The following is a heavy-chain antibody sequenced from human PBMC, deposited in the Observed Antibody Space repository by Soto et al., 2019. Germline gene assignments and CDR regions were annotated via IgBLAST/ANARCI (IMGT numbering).Heavy chain of an antibody. J-gene: IGHJ4*02. CDR3: ADRGPLYIMWYEGCFNY. Sequence: QITLKESGPTLVKPTQTLTLTCTFSGFSLSTSGVGVGWIRQPPGKALEWLVFIYWDDDKRYSPSLKSRLTITNDTSKNQVVLTMTNMDPVDTPSHYGADRGPLYIMWYEGCFNYWVQRPLVTVPS. D-gene: IGHD2-15*01. CDR2: IYWDDDK. CDR1: GFSLSTSGVG. V-gene: IGHV2-5*02.